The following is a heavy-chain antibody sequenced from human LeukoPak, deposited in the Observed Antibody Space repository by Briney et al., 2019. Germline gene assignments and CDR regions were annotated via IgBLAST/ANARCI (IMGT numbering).Heavy chain of an antibody. J-gene: IGHJ4*02. V-gene: IGHV3-53*01. CDR2: FYSGGST. CDR3: AKDLRQLGYCSSTSCSPLYYFDY. CDR1: GITVSTNY. D-gene: IGHD2-2*01. Sequence: GGSLRLSCVASGITVSTNYMSWVRQPPGKGLKWVSVFYSGGSTYYPDSVKGRFTISRDNAKNTLYLQMNSLRAEDTAVYYCAKDLRQLGYCSSTSCSPLYYFDYWGQGTLVTVSS.